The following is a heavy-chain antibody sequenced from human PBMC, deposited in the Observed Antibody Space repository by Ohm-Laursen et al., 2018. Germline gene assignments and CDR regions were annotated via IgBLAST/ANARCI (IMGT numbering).Heavy chain of an antibody. Sequence: EASVKVSCKASGYTFTSYDINWVRQATGQGLEWMGWMNPNSGNTGYAQKFQGRVTMTRNTSISTAYMELSSLRSEDTAVYYCAREGSSGKRGYYYGMDVWGQGTTVTVSS. D-gene: IGHD6-19*01. CDR1: GYTFTSYD. J-gene: IGHJ6*02. V-gene: IGHV1-8*01. CDR2: MNPNSGNT. CDR3: AREGSSGKRGYYYGMDV.